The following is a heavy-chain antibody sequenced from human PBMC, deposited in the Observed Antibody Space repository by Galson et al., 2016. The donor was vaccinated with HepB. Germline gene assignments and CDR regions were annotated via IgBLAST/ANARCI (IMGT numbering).Heavy chain of an antibody. CDR1: GFTFTSYA. J-gene: IGHJ6*02. CDR3: VREAYYYDASGDYYRYYYYGMDV. V-gene: IGHV3-23*01. Sequence: SLRLSCAASGFTFTSYAMSWVRQAPGKGLEWVSVISGSGGTTHYADSVKGRFTISRDNSKNTLYLQMTSLRAEDTAVYYCVREAYYYDASGDYYRYYYYGMDVWGQGTTVTVSS. CDR2: ISGSGGTT. D-gene: IGHD3-22*01.